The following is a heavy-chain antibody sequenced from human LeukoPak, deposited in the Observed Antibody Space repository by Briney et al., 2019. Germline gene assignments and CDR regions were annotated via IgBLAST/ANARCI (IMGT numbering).Heavy chain of an antibody. Sequence: SETLSLTCAVYGGSLSNYYWSWIRQPPGKGLEWIGEINHSGSTNYNPSLKSRVTISIDTSKNQFSLKLSSVTAADTAVYYCARRFGEPSEGPYWGQGTLVTVSS. CDR2: INHSGST. CDR1: GGSLSNYY. D-gene: IGHD3-10*01. J-gene: IGHJ4*02. CDR3: ARRFGEPSEGPY. V-gene: IGHV4-34*01.